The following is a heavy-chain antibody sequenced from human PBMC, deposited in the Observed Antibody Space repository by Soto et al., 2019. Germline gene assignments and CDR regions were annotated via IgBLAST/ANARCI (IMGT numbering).Heavy chain of an antibody. J-gene: IGHJ6*02. CDR2: ISYDGSNK. CDR3: AKVRSSGFEGPYYYYGMDV. D-gene: IGHD3-22*01. CDR1: GFTFSSYG. V-gene: IGHV3-30*18. Sequence: PGGSLRLSCAASGFTFSSYGMHWVRQAPGKGLEWVAVISYDGSNKYYADSVKGRFTISRDNSKNTLYLQMNSLRAEDTAVYYCAKVRSSGFEGPYYYYGMDVWGQGTTVPVSS.